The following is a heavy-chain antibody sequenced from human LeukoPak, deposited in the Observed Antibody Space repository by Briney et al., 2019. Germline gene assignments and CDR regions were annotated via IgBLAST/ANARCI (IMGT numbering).Heavy chain of an antibody. CDR2: ISAYNGNT. D-gene: IGHD6-13*01. Sequence: ASVKVSCKASGYTFTSYGISWVRQAPGQGLEWMGWISAYNGNTNYAQKLRGRVTMTTDTSTSTAYMELRSLRSDDTAVYYCARGGSSWSDYYYYYMDVWGKGTTVTVSS. CDR1: GYTFTSYG. V-gene: IGHV1-18*01. J-gene: IGHJ6*03. CDR3: ARGGSSWSDYYYYYMDV.